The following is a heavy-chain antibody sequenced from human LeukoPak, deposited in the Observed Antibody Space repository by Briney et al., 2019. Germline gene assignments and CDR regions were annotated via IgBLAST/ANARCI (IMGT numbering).Heavy chain of an antibody. V-gene: IGHV3-30*02. D-gene: IGHD4-11*01. CDR2: IRYDGSNK. Sequence: GSLRLSCAASGFTFSSYGMHWVRQAPGKGLEWVAFIRYDGSNKYYADSVKGRFTISRDNSKNTLYLQMNSLRAEDTAVYYCAKDPSLSHSPYFDYWGQGTLVTVSS. CDR3: AKDPSLSHSPYFDY. CDR1: GFTFSSYG. J-gene: IGHJ4*02.